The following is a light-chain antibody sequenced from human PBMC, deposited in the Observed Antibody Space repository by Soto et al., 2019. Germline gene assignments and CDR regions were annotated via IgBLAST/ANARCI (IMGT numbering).Light chain of an antibody. V-gene: IGKV3-15*01. Sequence: ETVMTQSPATLSVSPGERAALSGRASQSICRNFAWYEQKPGQAPRLLIYDASSRTSEFPARFSGSGSGTEFTLSISSLQYEDFAVYYFQQYNNWPRTFGPGTKVEIK. CDR2: DAS. CDR3: QQYNNWPRT. CDR1: QSICRN. J-gene: IGKJ1*01.